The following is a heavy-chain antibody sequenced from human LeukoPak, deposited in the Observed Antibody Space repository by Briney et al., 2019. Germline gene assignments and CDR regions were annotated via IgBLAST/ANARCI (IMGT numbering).Heavy chain of an antibody. V-gene: IGHV1-2*06. Sequence: ASVKVSCEASGYTFTDYFIHWVRQAPGQGLEWVGRIYPNRGGTNYAQRFQGRVTMTRDTSISTAYMELARLTSDDAAVYYCTRERMRDYGDQFDFWGQGTLVTVSS. D-gene: IGHD4-17*01. CDR2: IYPNRGGT. CDR3: TRERMRDYGDQFDF. J-gene: IGHJ4*02. CDR1: GYTFTDYF.